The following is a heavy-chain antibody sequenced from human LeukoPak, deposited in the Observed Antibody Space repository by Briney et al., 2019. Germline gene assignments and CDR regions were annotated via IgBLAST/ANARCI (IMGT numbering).Heavy chain of an antibody. CDR1: GGSISSYY. CDR2: IYSGST. D-gene: IGHD2-15*01. Sequence: PSETLSLTCTVSGGSISSYYWSWIRQPPGKGLEWIGTIYSGSTYYNPSLKSRVTISIDTSKNQFSLKLTSVTAADTAVYYCARQGCSGGSCYAIRWGQGTLVTVSS. V-gene: IGHV4-39*01. J-gene: IGHJ4*02. CDR3: ARQGCSGGSCYAIR.